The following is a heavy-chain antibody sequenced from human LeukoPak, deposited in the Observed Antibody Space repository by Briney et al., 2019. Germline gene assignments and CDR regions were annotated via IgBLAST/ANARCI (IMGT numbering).Heavy chain of an antibody. Sequence: PGGSLRLSCAASGFIFNSHPMNWVRQAPGKGLEWVSHISTSSNTIYYADSVKGRFTISRDNAKNPLYLQMNSLRDEDTAVYYCAREHGSGKLEPWGQGTLVTVSS. CDR3: AREHGSGKLEP. CDR1: GFIFNSHP. V-gene: IGHV3-48*02. J-gene: IGHJ5*02. D-gene: IGHD3-10*01. CDR2: ISTSSNTI.